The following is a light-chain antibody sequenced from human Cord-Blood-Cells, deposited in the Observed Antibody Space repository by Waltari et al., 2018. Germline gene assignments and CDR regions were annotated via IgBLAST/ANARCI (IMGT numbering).Light chain of an antibody. CDR2: DDS. Sequence: SYVLTQPPSVSVAPGKTARITCGGNNIGSKSVHWYQQKPGQAPVLVVYDDSDRPSGILERFSGSNSGNTATLTIGRVEAGDEADYYCQVWDSSSDHVFGTGTKVTVL. V-gene: IGLV3-21*03. CDR1: NIGSKS. CDR3: QVWDSSSDHV. J-gene: IGLJ1*01.